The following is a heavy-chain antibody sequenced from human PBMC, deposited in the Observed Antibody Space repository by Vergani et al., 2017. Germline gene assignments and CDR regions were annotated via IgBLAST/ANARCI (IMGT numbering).Heavy chain of an antibody. V-gene: IGHV3-23*01. CDR1: GFRVTTYY. Sequence: VELLESGGGLAQPGGSLRVSCSASGFRVTTYYMSWVRQAPGKGLEWVSTITYNGGRTYYADSVTGRFTISRDNSKNTLFLQLKTLRAEDTAMYFCARGLWDCTHIRCSPPSYWGQGTQVTVSS. CDR2: ITYNGGRT. J-gene: IGHJ4*02. CDR3: ARGLWDCTHIRCSPPSY. D-gene: IGHD2-8*01.